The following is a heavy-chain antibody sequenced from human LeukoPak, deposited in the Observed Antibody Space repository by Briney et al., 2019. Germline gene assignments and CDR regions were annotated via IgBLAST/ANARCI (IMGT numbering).Heavy chain of an antibody. CDR1: EFTFSIYA. D-gene: IGHD3-22*01. CDR3: ARGGSSYYYCDY. J-gene: IGHJ4*02. V-gene: IGHV3-30*04. Sequence: PGGSLTLSCAPSEFTFSIYAMRWGRQAPGKGLEWVAVISYDGGNPYYADSVKGRFTISRDNSTKTLFLQMNGLRTEDTAVYYCARGGSSYYYCDYWGQGTLVTVSS. CDR2: ISYDGGNP.